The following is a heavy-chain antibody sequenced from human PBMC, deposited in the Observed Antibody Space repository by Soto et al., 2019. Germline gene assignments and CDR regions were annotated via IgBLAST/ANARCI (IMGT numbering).Heavy chain of an antibody. D-gene: IGHD2-15*01. CDR3: ARSVAPYYFDY. J-gene: IGHJ4*02. V-gene: IGHV1-3*01. Sequence: AASVKVSCKASGYTFTSYAMHWVRQAPGQRLEWMGWINAGNGNTKYSQKFQGRVAITRDTSASTAYMELSSLRSEDTAAYYCARSVAPYYFDYWGQGTLVTVS. CDR1: GYTFTSYA. CDR2: INAGNGNT.